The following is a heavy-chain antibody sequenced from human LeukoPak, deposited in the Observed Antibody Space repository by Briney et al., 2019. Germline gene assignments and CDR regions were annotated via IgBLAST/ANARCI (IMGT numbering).Heavy chain of an antibody. D-gene: IGHD5-18*01. CDR2: IYYSGST. CDR3: ASIYTAMVSFDY. CDR1: GGSISGSTYY. J-gene: IGHJ4*02. Sequence: SETLSLTCTVSGGSISGSTYYWGWVRQPPGKGLEWIGSIYYSGSTNYNPSLKSRVAISVDTSKNQFSLRLNSVTAADTAVYYCASIYTAMVSFDYWGQGTLVIVSS. V-gene: IGHV4-39*01.